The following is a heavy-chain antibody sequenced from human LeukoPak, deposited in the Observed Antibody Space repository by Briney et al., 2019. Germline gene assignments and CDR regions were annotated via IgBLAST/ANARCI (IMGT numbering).Heavy chain of an antibody. CDR1: GFXFNDYA. CDR3: ARYGSGSYYHY. V-gene: IGHV3-64*01. Sequence: PGGSLRLSCGASGFXFNDYAIHWVRQAPGQGLEYVSAISNDGGGTYYANSVKGRFTISRDNSKNTLYLQMGSLRAEDTAVYYCARYGSGSYYHYWGQGTLVTVSS. J-gene: IGHJ4*02. CDR2: ISNDGGGT. D-gene: IGHD3-10*01.